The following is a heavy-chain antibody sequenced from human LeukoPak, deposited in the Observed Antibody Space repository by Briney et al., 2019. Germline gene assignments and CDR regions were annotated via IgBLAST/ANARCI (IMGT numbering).Heavy chain of an antibody. CDR3: ARDHYDILTGYRFDP. Sequence: PSETLSLTCSVSGGSISSSSYYWGWIRQSPGKGLEWIGSIYYTGTTYCHPSLKSRLTISLDTSKNQFSLRLRSVTPADTAVYFCARDHYDILTGYRFDPWGQGTQVTVSS. J-gene: IGHJ5*02. D-gene: IGHD3-9*01. CDR2: IYYTGTT. V-gene: IGHV4-39*07. CDR1: GGSISSSSYY.